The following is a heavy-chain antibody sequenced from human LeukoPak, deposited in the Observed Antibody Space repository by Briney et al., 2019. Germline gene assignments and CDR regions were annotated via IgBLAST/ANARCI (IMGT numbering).Heavy chain of an antibody. CDR1: GGSISSYY. CDR2: IYTSGST. Sequence: PSETLSLTCTVSGGSISSYYWSWIRQPAGKGLEWIGRIYTSGSTNYNPSLKSRVTMSVDTSKNQFSLKLSSVTAADTAVYYCARADYDFWSGSTHFDYWGQGTLVTVSS. CDR3: ARADYDFWSGSTHFDY. V-gene: IGHV4-4*07. D-gene: IGHD3-3*01. J-gene: IGHJ4*02.